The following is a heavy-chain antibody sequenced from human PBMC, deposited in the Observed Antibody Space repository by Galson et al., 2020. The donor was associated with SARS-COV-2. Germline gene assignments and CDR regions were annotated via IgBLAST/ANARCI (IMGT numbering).Heavy chain of an antibody. D-gene: IGHD2-2*01. CDR1: GFTFSSYS. Sequence: GGSLRLSCAASGFTFSSYSMNWVRQAPGKGLEWVSSISSSSSYIYYADSVKGRFTISRDNAKNSLYLQMNSLRAEDTAVYYCARDRRDYCSGTSCYEDYYYYMDVWGKGTTVTVSS. J-gene: IGHJ6*03. V-gene: IGHV3-21*01. CDR2: ISSSSSYI. CDR3: ARDRRDYCSGTSCYEDYYYYMDV.